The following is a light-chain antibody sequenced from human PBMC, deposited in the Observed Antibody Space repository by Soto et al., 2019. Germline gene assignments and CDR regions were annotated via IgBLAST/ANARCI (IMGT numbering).Light chain of an antibody. CDR1: QNINSE. CDR2: KAS. V-gene: IGKV1-5*03. Sequence: IQMTQSLSTLSASVGDRVNITCRASQNINSELACYQQKPEKAPKPLIYKASSLQSGVPSRFSGSESGTEFTLTISSLQPDDFATYYCQQHNSYSYTFGQGTRLEIK. CDR3: QQHNSYSYT. J-gene: IGKJ5*01.